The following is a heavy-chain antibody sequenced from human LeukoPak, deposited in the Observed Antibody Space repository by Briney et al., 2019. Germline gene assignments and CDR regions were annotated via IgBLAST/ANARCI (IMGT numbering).Heavy chain of an antibody. J-gene: IGHJ4*02. CDR3: ARGAIEDCGGDCYLAY. CDR2: VYYSGTT. V-gene: IGHV4-59*01. D-gene: IGHD2-21*02. CDR1: GGSISNYY. Sequence: SGTLSLTCIVSGGSISNYYWHWIRQSPGKGLEWIGYVYYSGTTNYNPSLKSRVTITVDTSKNQFSLKLSSVTAADTAVYYCARGAIEDCGGDCYLAYWGQGTQVTVSS.